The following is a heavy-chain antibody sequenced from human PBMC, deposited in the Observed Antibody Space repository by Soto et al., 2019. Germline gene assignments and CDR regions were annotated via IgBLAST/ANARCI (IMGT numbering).Heavy chain of an antibody. J-gene: IGHJ6*02. V-gene: IGHV3-23*01. D-gene: IGHD1-26*01. CDR1: GFTFSTYA. CDR2: ISGSGGGT. Sequence: EVQLLESGGALVQPGGSLRLSCGASGFTFSTYAMNWVRQAPGKGLEWVAAISGSGGGTYYADSVKGRFTISRDNSKNSLFLHMNSLRAEDRAVYFCAKGGRIVATTYNLDVWGQGTTVAVSS. CDR3: AKGGRIVATTYNLDV.